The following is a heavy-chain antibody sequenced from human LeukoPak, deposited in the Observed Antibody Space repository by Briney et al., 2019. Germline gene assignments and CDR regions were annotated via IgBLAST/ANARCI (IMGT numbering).Heavy chain of an antibody. V-gene: IGHV4-39*07. CDR1: GGSINSSIYY. Sequence: SETLSLTCTVSGGSINSSIYYWGWIRQPPGKGLEWIGNIYYSGSTYYNPSLKSRVTISVGTSKNQFSLKLNSVTAADTAVYYCTRDVGATPGYFDYWGQGTLVTVSS. D-gene: IGHD1-26*01. CDR3: TRDVGATPGYFDY. CDR2: IYYSGST. J-gene: IGHJ4*02.